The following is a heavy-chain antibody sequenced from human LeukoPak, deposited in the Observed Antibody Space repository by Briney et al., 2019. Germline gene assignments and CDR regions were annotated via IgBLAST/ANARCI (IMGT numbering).Heavy chain of an antibody. V-gene: IGHV4-39*01. Sequence: SETLSLTCTVSGGSISSSSYYWGWIRQPPGKGLEWIGSIYYSGSTYYNPSLKSRVTISVDTSKNQFSLKLSSVTAADTAVYYCARRVGYCSSTSCWFDYWGQGTQVTVSS. CDR2: IYYSGST. CDR1: GGSISSSSYY. CDR3: ARRVGYCSSTSCWFDY. J-gene: IGHJ4*02. D-gene: IGHD2-2*01.